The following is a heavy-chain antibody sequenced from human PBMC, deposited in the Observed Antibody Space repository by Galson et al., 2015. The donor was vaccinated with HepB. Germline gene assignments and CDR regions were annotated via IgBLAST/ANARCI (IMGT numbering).Heavy chain of an antibody. D-gene: IGHD2-2*01. Sequence: SLRLSCAASGFTFSSYSMNWVRQAPGKGLEWVSSISSSSSYIYYADSVKGRFTISRDNAKNSLYLQMNSLRAEDTAVYYCARLGYCSSTSCRARAFDIWGQGTMVTVSS. J-gene: IGHJ3*02. CDR2: ISSSSSYI. CDR3: ARLGYCSSTSCRARAFDI. V-gene: IGHV3-21*01. CDR1: GFTFSSYS.